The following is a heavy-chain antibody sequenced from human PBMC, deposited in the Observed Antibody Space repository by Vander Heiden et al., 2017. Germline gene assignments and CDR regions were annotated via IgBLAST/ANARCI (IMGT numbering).Heavy chain of an antibody. D-gene: IGHD3-10*01. CDR1: GGSVSSGSYH. CDR3: ASATTLYYFDY. J-gene: IGHJ4*02. V-gene: IGHV4-61*01. CDR2: IYDSGTT. Sequence: QVQLQESGPGLVKPSETLSLTCTASGGSVSSGSYHWSWIRQPPGKGLEWIGYIYDSGTTSYNPSLKSRVTISVDTSKNQFSLKLSSVTAADTAVFYCASATTLYYFDYWGQGTLVTVSS.